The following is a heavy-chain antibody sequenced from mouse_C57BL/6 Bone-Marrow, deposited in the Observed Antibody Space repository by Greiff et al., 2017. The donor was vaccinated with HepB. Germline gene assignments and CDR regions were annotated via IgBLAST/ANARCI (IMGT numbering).Heavy chain of an antibody. CDR2: IYPRSGNT. J-gene: IGHJ2*01. Sequence: VQLQQSGAELARPGASVKLSCKASGYTFTSYGISWVKQRTGQGLEWIGEIYPRSGNTYYNEKFKGKATLTADKSSSTAYMELRSLTSEDSAVYFCARSTYYYGSSPYYFDYWGQGTTLTVSS. CDR1: GYTFTSYG. V-gene: IGHV1-81*01. CDR3: ARSTYYYGSSPYYFDY. D-gene: IGHD1-1*01.